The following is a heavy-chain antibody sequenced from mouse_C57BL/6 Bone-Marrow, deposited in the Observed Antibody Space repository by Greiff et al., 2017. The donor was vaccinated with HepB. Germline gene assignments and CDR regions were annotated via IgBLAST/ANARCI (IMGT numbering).Heavy chain of an antibody. CDR2: ISDGGSYT. J-gene: IGHJ2*01. CDR3: ARDRRTGTGGYYFDY. V-gene: IGHV5-4*01. Sequence: DVMLVESGGGLVKPGGSLKLSCAASGFTFSSYAMSWVRQTPEKRLEWVATISDGGSYTYYPDNVKGRFTISRDNAKNNLYLQMSHLKSEDTAMYYCARDRRTGTGGYYFDYWGQGTTLTVSS. D-gene: IGHD4-1*01. CDR1: GFTFSSYA.